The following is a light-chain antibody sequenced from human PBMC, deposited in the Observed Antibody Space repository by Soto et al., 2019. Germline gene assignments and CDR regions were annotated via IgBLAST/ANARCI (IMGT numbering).Light chain of an antibody. CDR2: TGS. V-gene: IGKV1-12*01. J-gene: IGKJ1*01. CDR3: QQTLSFPPT. CDR1: QAIDSW. Sequence: DIQMTQSPLSVSASVGDRVTITCRASQAIDSWLAWYQQKPGEAPKLLIFTGSLLHSGVPPRFSGSGSGTDFTLTISSLQPEDFATYYCQQTLSFPPTFGQGTKVDI.